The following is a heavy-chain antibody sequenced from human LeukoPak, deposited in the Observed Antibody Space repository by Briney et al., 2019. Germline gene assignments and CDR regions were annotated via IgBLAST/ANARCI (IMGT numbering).Heavy chain of an antibody. D-gene: IGHD3-10*01. Sequence: ASVKVSCKASGYTFTSYDINWVRQATGQGLEWMGWMNPNSGNTGYAQKFQGRVTITRNTSISTANMELSSLRSEDTAVYYCARTYYGSGSYYPPVYYYYYMDVWGKGTTVTVSS. V-gene: IGHV1-8*03. J-gene: IGHJ6*03. CDR2: MNPNSGNT. CDR3: ARTYYGSGSYYPPVYYYYYMDV. CDR1: GYTFTSYD.